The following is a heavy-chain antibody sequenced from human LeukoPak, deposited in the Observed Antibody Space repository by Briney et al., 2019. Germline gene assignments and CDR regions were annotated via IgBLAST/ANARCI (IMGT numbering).Heavy chain of an antibody. CDR2: ISSSSSTI. CDR1: GFTFSSYA. D-gene: IGHD3-3*01. CDR3: ARGPDFWSGYISRRGWQREPDYFDY. J-gene: IGHJ4*02. V-gene: IGHV3-48*04. Sequence: AGGSLRLSCAASGFTFSSYAMSWVRQAPGKGLEWVSYISSSSSTIYYADSVKGRFTISRDNAKNSLYLQMNSLRAEDTAVYYCARGPDFWSGYISRRGWQREPDYFDYWGQGTLVTVSS.